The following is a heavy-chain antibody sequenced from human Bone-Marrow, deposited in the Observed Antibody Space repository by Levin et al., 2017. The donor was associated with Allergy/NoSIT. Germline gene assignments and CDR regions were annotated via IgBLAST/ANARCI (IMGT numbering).Heavy chain of an antibody. CDR3: ATAYDILTGYYDDYYGMDV. Sequence: GESLKISCKVSGYTLTELSMHWVRQAPGKGLEWMGGFDPEDGETIYAQKFQGRVTMTEDTSTDTAYMELSSLRSEDTAVYYCATAYDILTGYYDDYYGMDVWGQGTTVTVSS. CDR2: FDPEDGET. D-gene: IGHD3-9*01. J-gene: IGHJ6*02. CDR1: GYTLTELS. V-gene: IGHV1-24*01.